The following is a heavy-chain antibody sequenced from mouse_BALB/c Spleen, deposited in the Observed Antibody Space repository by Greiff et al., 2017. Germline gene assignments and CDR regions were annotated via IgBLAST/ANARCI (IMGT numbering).Heavy chain of an antibody. V-gene: IGHV7-3*02. CDR2: IRNKANGYTT. CDR3: ARGGYYSGRAMDY. J-gene: IGHJ4*01. D-gene: IGHD1-1*01. Sequence: EVQLVESGGGLVQPGGSLRLSCATSGFTFTDYYMSWVRQPPGKALEWLGFIRNKANGYTTEYSASVKGRFTISRDNSQSILYLQMNTLRAEDSATYYCARGGYYSGRAMDYWGQGTSVTVSS. CDR1: GFTFTDYY.